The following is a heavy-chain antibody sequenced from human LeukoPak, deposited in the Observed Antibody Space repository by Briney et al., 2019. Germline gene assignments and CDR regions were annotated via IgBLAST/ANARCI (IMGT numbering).Heavy chain of an antibody. CDR1: GGSISSYY. J-gene: IGHJ4*02. CDR2: IYYSGST. CDR3: ARHSAYLNPFDY. D-gene: IGHD1-14*01. Sequence: SETLSLTCTVSGGSISSYYWSWLRQPPGKGLDGIGYIYYSGSTNYSPSLKSRVTMSVDTSKDQFSLKLSTVTAAHTAVYFCARHSAYLNPFDYWGQGTLVTVSS. V-gene: IGHV4-59*08.